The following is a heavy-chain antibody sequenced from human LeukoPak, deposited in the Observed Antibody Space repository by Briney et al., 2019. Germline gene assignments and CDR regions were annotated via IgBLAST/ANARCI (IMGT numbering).Heavy chain of an antibody. V-gene: IGHV3-11*04. D-gene: IGHD2-2*01. CDR2: ISSSGSTI. CDR3: ARTRHCSSTSCHLDY. J-gene: IGHJ4*02. CDR1: GFTFSDYY. Sequence: GGSLRLSCAASGFTFSDYYMSWIRQAPGKGLGWVSYISSSGSTIYYADSVKGRFTISRDNAKNSLYLQMNSLRAEDTAVYYCARTRHCSSTSCHLDYWGQGTLVTVSS.